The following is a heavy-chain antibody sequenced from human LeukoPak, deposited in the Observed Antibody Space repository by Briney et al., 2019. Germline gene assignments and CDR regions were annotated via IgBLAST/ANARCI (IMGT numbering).Heavy chain of an antibody. CDR1: GVSFSGYH. D-gene: IGHD1-1*01. CDR3: ARDPTTEVDVPYYFDF. CDR2: INDRGHT. Sequence: ASETLSLTCAVYGVSFSGYHWNWIRQSPEKGLEWIGEINDRGHTNYNPSLKSRVTISVDTSKKQFSLKPSSVTAADTAVYYCARDPTTEVDVPYYFDFWGQGTLVAVSS. J-gene: IGHJ4*02. V-gene: IGHV4-34*01.